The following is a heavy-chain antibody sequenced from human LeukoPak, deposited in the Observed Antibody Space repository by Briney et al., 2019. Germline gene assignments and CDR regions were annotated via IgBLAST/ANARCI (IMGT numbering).Heavy chain of an antibody. V-gene: IGHV3-21*01. CDR3: AREGAIVGAYSFDS. CDR1: EFTFSSYS. Sequence: SGGSRRLSCAAAEFTFSSYSMNWVRQAPGKGLEWVSSISSSSYIYYADSVKGRFTISRDNAKNSLYLQMNSLSAEDTAVYYCAREGAIVGAYSFDSWGPGTLVTVSS. CDR2: ISSSSYI. D-gene: IGHD1-26*01. J-gene: IGHJ4*02.